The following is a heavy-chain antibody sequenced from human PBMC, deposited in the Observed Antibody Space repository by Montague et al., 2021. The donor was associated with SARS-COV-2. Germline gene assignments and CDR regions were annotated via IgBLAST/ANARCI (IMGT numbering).Heavy chain of an antibody. D-gene: IGHD3-9*01. V-gene: IGHV4-59*01. CDR1: GGSISTYY. Sequence: SETLPLTCTVSGGSISTYYWDWIRQFPGKGLEWIGYIDYSGSTNYNPSLQSRVIISVDRSKTQFSLKLNSVTAADTAIYYCARLPYDNSYGMDVWGQGTTVTVSS. J-gene: IGHJ6*02. CDR3: ARLPYDNSYGMDV. CDR2: IDYSGST.